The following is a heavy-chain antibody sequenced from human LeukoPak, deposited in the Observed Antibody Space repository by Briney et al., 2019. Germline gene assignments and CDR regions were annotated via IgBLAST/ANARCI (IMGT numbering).Heavy chain of an antibody. CDR1: GGSFSGYY. CDR3: ARGIIAAAGRSWFDP. V-gene: IGHV4-34*01. J-gene: IGHJ5*02. D-gene: IGHD6-13*01. Sequence: SETLSLTCAVYGGSFSGYYWSWIRQPPGKGLEWIGEINHSGSTNYNPSLKSRVTISVDTSKNQFSLKLSSVTAADTAGYYCARGIIAAAGRSWFDPWGQGTLVTVSS. CDR2: INHSGST.